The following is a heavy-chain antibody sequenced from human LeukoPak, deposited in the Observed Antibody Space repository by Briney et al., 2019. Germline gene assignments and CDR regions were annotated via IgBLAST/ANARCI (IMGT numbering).Heavy chain of an antibody. Sequence: GGSLRLSCAASGFTFSSYWMSWVRQAPGKGLEWVANINQDGSEKYYVDSVKGRFSISRDNANNSLYLQMNSLRAEDTAVYYCARDDLRVRGVIISSSYWGQGTLVTVSS. CDR1: GFTFSSYW. J-gene: IGHJ4*02. CDR2: INQDGSEK. D-gene: IGHD3-10*01. CDR3: ARDDLRVRGVIISSSY. V-gene: IGHV3-7*01.